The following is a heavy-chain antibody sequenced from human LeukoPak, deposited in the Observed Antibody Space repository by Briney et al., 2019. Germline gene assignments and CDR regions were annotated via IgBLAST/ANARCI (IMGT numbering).Heavy chain of an antibody. CDR3: AKDLEVAGIHPAFDY. V-gene: IGHV3-30-3*01. J-gene: IGHJ4*02. CDR2: ISYDGSNI. D-gene: IGHD6-19*01. CDR1: GFTFSSYA. Sequence: GGSLRLSCAASGFTFSSYAMHWVRQAPGKGLEWVAVISYDGSNIYYADSVKGRFTISRDNSKNTLYLQMNSLRAEDTAVYYCAKDLEVAGIHPAFDYWGQGTLVTVSS.